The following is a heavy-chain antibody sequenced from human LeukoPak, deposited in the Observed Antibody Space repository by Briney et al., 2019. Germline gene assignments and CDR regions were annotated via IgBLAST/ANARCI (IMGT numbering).Heavy chain of an antibody. D-gene: IGHD1-14*01. J-gene: IGHJ5*02. CDR2: ISNSGST. CDR1: GGPIISHY. Sequence: SETLSLTCSVSGGPIISHYWSWVRQSPGKGLEWIGYISNSGSTDYNPSLRSRVTISIDTYKGQFYLELNSVTAADTAVYYCARGNPAEPSQNWFDPWGQGTLVTVSS. CDR3: ARGNPAEPSQNWFDP. V-gene: IGHV4-59*11.